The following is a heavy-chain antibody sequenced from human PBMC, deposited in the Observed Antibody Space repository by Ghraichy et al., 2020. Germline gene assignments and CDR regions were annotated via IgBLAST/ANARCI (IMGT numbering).Heavy chain of an antibody. D-gene: IGHD3-10*01. V-gene: IGHV3-21*01. J-gene: IGHJ4*02. CDR2: ISSSSSYI. CDR3: ASWDMVRGVNY. Sequence: GGSLRLYCAASGFTFSSYSMNWVRQAPGKGLEWVSSISSSSSYIYYADSVKGRFTISRDNAKNSLYLQMNSLRAEDTAVYYCASWDMVRGVNYWGQGTLVTVSS. CDR1: GFTFSSYS.